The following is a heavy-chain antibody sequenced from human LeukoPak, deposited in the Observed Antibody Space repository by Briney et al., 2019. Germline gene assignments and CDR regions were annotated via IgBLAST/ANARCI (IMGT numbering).Heavy chain of an antibody. CDR2: IKYDGSGK. CDR1: GFRLSSYW. Sequence: PVESLRLSCAASGFRLSSYWMSWVRQAPGKGLEWVANIKYDGSGKYYVDSVKGRFTISRDDAKNSLYLEMNSLRAEDTAVYYCARDLFSGSYQEDFWGQGTLVTVSS. J-gene: IGHJ4*02. V-gene: IGHV3-7*01. D-gene: IGHD1-26*01. CDR3: ARDLFSGSYQEDF.